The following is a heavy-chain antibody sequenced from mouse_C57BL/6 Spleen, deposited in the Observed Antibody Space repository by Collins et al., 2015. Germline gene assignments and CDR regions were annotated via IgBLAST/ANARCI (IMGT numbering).Heavy chain of an antibody. V-gene: IGHV5-9-1*02. Sequence: DVKLVESGEGLVKPGGSLKLSCAASGFTFSSYAMSWVRQTPEKRLEWVAYISSGGDYIYYADTVKGRFTISRDNARNTLYLQMSSLKPEDTAMYYCTRDRLWYYGSSYDYAMDYWGQGTSVTVSS. J-gene: IGHJ4*01. CDR3: TRDRLWYYGSSYDYAMDY. CDR1: GFTFSSYA. D-gene: IGHD1-1*01. CDR2: ISSGGDYI.